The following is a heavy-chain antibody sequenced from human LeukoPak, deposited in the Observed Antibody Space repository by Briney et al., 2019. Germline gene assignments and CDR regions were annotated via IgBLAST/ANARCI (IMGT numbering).Heavy chain of an antibody. J-gene: IGHJ4*02. CDR2: ITNDGSST. CDR3: ANDRSSGWYPGY. CDR1: GLTFSSHW. D-gene: IGHD6-19*01. V-gene: IGHV3-74*01. Sequence: GGSLRLSCAASGLTFSSHWMHWVRQTPGKGLVWVSRITNDGSSTTYADSVKGRFTISRDNSKNTLYLQMNSLRAEDTAVYYCANDRSSGWYPGYWGQGTLVTVSS.